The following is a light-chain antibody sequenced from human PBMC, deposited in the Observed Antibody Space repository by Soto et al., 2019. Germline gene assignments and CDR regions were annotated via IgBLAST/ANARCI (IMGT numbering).Light chain of an antibody. CDR2: EGS. J-gene: IGLJ1*01. V-gene: IGLV2-23*03. CDR1: SSDVGSYNL. CDR3: CSYAGSSTFD. Sequence: QSVLTQPASVSGSPGQSITISCTGTSSDVGSYNLVSWYQQHPGKAPKLMIYEGSKRPSGVSNRFSGSESGNTASLTISGLQAEDEADYYCCSYAGSSTFDFGTGTKLTVL.